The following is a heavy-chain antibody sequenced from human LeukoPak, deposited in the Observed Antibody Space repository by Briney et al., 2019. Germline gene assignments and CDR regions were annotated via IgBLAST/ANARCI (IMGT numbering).Heavy chain of an antibody. V-gene: IGHV5-51*01. D-gene: IGHD3-3*01. J-gene: IGHJ6*02. CDR1: GYSFTSYW. Sequence: GESLKISCKGSGYSFTSYWIGWVRQMPGKGLEWMGIIYPGDSDTRYSPSFQGQVTISADKSISTAYLQWSSLKASDTAMYYCARLSDITIFGVVPPHPLYSYYYGRDVWGQGTTVTVSS. CDR2: IYPGDSDT. CDR3: ARLSDITIFGVVPPHPLYSYYYGRDV.